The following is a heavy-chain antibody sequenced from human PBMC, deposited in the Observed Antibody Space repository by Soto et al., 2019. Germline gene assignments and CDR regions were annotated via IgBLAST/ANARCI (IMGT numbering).Heavy chain of an antibody. D-gene: IGHD3-10*01. CDR3: AKDLEYYGSGSYLPYCFDY. J-gene: IGHJ4*02. Sequence: LRLSCAASGFTFSSYAMSWVRQAPGKGLEWVSAISGSGGSTYYADSVKGRFTISRDNSKNTLYPQMNSLRAEDTAVYYCAKDLEYYGSGSYLPYCFDYWGQGTLVTVSS. V-gene: IGHV3-23*01. CDR1: GFTFSSYA. CDR2: ISGSGGST.